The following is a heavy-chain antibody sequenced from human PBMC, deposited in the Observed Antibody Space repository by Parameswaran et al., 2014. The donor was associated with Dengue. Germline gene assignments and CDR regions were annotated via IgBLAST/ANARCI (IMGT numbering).Heavy chain of an antibody. Sequence: VRQAPGKGLEWVSAISGSGGSTYYADSVKGRFTISRDNSKNTLYLQMNSLRAEDTAVYYCAKGSRYSSGWPDYWGQGTLVTVSS. D-gene: IGHD6-19*01. J-gene: IGHJ4*02. CDR2: ISGSGGST. CDR3: AKGSRYSSGWPDY. V-gene: IGHV3-23*01.